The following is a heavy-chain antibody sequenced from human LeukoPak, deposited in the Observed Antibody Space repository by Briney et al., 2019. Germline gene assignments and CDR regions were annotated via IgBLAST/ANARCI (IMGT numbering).Heavy chain of an antibody. J-gene: IGHJ6*03. D-gene: IGHD5-24*01. CDR3: AKTRRDGYNSYYYYMDV. Sequence: GGSLRLSCAASEFSVGSNYMTWVRQAPGKGLEWVSLIYSGGSTYYADSVKGRFTISRDNSKNTVYLQMNSLRAEDTAVYYCAKTRRDGYNSYYYYMDVWSKGTTVTVSS. V-gene: IGHV3-53*01. CDR1: EFSVGSNY. CDR2: IYSGGST.